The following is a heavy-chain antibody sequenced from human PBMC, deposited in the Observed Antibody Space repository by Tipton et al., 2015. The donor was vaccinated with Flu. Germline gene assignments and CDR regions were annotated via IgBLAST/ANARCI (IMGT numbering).Heavy chain of an antibody. V-gene: IGHV4-39*07. CDR2: IYYSGST. J-gene: IGHJ3*02. Sequence: PSLTCTVSGGSISSSSYYWGWIRQPPGKGLEWIGSIYYSGSTYYNPSLKSRVTISVDTSKNQFSLKLSSVTAADTAVYYCASGGGYSYGYRNYDAFDIWGQGTMVTVSS. CDR1: GGSISSSSYY. D-gene: IGHD5-18*01. CDR3: ASGGGYSYGYRNYDAFDI.